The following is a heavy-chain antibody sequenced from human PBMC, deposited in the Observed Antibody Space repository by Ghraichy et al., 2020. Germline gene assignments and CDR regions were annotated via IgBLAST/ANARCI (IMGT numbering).Heavy chain of an antibody. CDR1: GFTFRIYS. CDR3: ARGTYSSSSNFNY. D-gene: IGHD6-6*01. CDR2: ISSSGTYI. V-gene: IGHV3-21*01. J-gene: IGHJ4*02. Sequence: GESLNISCAASGFTFRIYSMNWVRQAPGKGLEWVSSISSSGTYIYYADSVKGRFTISRDNATNSLYLQMNSLRAEDTAVYYCARGTYSSSSNFNYWGQGTLVTVSS.